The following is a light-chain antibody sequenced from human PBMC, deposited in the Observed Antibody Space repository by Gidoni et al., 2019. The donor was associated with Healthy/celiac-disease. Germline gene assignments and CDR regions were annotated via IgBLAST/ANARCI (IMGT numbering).Light chain of an antibody. CDR1: QGISSY. V-gene: IGKV1-8*01. CDR3: QQYYSYPLT. CDR2: AAS. J-gene: IGKJ4*01. Sequence: AIRMTPSPSSLSASTGDRVTITCRASQGISSYLAWYQQKPGKAPKLLIYAASTLQSGVPSRFSGSGSGTDFTLTISCLQSEDFATYYCQQYYSYPLTFXGXTKVEIK.